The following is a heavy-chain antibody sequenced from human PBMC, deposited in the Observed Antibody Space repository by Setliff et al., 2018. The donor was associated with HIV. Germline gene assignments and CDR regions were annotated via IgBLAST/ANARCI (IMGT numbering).Heavy chain of an antibody. V-gene: IGHV4-39*01. CDR2: ISYSGKT. D-gene: IGHD6-13*01. CDR3: AGFPLSSSWYFY. Sequence: KASETLSLTCTVSGVPTSASTYYWGWIRQPPGKGLDWIGYISYSGKTYYNPSLKSRVTISVDTSKNQFSLKLSSVTAADTAVYYCAGFPLSSSWYFYWGQGTLVTVSS. J-gene: IGHJ4*02. CDR1: GVPTSASTYY.